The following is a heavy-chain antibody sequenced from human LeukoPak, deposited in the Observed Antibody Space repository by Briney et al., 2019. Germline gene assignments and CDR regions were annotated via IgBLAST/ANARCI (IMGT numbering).Heavy chain of an antibody. J-gene: IGHJ4*02. CDR3: ARVTAWPYYFDY. D-gene: IGHD1-20*01. CDR2: IFYSGST. Sequence: PSETLSLTCTVSGGSISSNTYYWNWIRQPPGKGLEWIGSIFYSGSTYYNPSLKSRVTVSVDTSKNQFSLKLTSVTAADMAVYYCARVTAWPYYFDYWGQGTLVTVSS. V-gene: IGHV4-39*07. CDR1: GGSISSNTYY.